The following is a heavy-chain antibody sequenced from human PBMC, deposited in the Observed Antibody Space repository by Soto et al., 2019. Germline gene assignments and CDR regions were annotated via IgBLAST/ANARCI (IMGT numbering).Heavy chain of an antibody. Sequence: SETLSLTCAVYGGSFSGYYWTWIRQPPGTGLEWIGEINHSGSTNYNPSLKSRVTISVDTSKNQFSLKLTSVTAADTAVYYCARDKITGLSDYWGQGTLLTVSS. J-gene: IGHJ4*02. V-gene: IGHV4-34*01. CDR2: INHSGST. CDR1: GGSFSGYY. D-gene: IGHD2-8*02. CDR3: ARDKITGLSDY.